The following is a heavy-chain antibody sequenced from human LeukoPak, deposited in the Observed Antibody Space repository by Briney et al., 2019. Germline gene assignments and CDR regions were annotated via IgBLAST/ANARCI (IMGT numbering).Heavy chain of an antibody. CDR1: GFTFSSYS. CDR2: ISSSSSYI. J-gene: IGHJ3*02. Sequence: GGSLRLSCAASGFTFSSYSMNWVRQAPGKGLEWVSSISSSSSYIYYAGSVKGRFTISRDNAKNSLYLQMNSLRAEDTAVYYCAREIGPHYYDSTPDAFDIWGQGTMVTVSS. V-gene: IGHV3-21*01. D-gene: IGHD3-22*01. CDR3: AREIGPHYYDSTPDAFDI.